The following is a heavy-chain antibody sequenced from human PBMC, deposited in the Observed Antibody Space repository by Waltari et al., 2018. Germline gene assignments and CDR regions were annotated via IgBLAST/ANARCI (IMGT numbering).Heavy chain of an antibody. Sequence: EVQLVESGGGLVQPGGSLRLSCAASGFTFSSYEMNWVRQAPGKGLEWVAYISSSGSTIYYADSVKGRFTISRDNAKNSLYLQMNSLRAEDTAVYYCARAEKYQLLSYMDVWGQGTTVTVSS. V-gene: IGHV3-48*03. CDR1: GFTFSSYE. D-gene: IGHD2-2*01. CDR2: ISSSGSTI. J-gene: IGHJ6*02. CDR3: ARAEKYQLLSYMDV.